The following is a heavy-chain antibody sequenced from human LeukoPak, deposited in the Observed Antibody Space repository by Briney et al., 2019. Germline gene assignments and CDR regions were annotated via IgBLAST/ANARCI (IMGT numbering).Heavy chain of an antibody. CDR1: GFTFGTYW. Sequence: PGGSLRLSCSGSGFTFGTYWMSWVRQAPGKGLEWVANIKPDGGQRYYADSVKGRFTISRDNAKNLLYLQMNSLRAEDTAVYYCARDGWFGELDKDHFDYWGQGTLVTVSS. V-gene: IGHV3-7*01. CDR2: IKPDGGQR. CDR3: ARDGWFGELDKDHFDY. J-gene: IGHJ4*02. D-gene: IGHD3-10*01.